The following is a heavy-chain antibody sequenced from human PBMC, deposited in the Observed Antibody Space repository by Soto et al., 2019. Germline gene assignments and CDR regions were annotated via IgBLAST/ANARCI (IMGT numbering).Heavy chain of an antibody. CDR1: GGTFSNYV. D-gene: IGHD2-8*02. CDR2: ISPIYDAA. V-gene: IGHV1-69*06. CDR3: ARYCTAGTFYGAFDV. Sequence: QVQLVQSGAEVKKPGSSVKVSCEASGGTFSNYVISWLRQAPGQGPEWMGGISPIYDAANYARKFQGRVTMTADKSTSTAYLELIGLKSEDSAIYYCARYCTAGTFYGAFDVWGQGTMVIVSP. J-gene: IGHJ3*01.